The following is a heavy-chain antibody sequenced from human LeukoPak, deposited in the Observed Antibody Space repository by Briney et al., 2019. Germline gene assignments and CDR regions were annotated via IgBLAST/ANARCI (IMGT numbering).Heavy chain of an antibody. Sequence: GGSLRLSCAASGFTFSSYWMNWARQAPGKGLVWVSRVASDGSSTTYADSVKGRFTISRDNAKNTLHLQMNSLRAEDTAVYYCTRVAGSGSVDWGQGTLVTVSS. J-gene: IGHJ4*02. CDR2: VASDGSST. D-gene: IGHD1-26*01. CDR1: GFTFSSYW. CDR3: TRVAGSGSVD. V-gene: IGHV3-74*01.